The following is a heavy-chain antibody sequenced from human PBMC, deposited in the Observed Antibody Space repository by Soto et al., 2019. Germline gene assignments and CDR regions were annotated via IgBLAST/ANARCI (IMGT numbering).Heavy chain of an antibody. Sequence: QVQLQESGPGLVKPSETLSLTCTVSGGSISSYYWSWIRQPPGKGLEWIGYIYYSGSTNYNPSLTSRVTISLDTSKNQFSLKLSSVTAADTAVYYCARQGRGTGTGGDYWGQGTLVTVSS. V-gene: IGHV4-59*08. CDR2: IYYSGST. CDR3: ARQGRGTGTGGDY. CDR1: GGSISSYY. J-gene: IGHJ4*02. D-gene: IGHD1-1*01.